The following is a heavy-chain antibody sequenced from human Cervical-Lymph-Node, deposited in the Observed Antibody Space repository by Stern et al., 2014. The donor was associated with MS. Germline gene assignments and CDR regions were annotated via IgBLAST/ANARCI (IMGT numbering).Heavy chain of an antibody. CDR3: ARIDPDFGDYYFDY. V-gene: IGHV2-5*01. Sequence: QVTLKESGPTLVKPTQTLTLTCTFSGFSLTTSGVGVGWIRQPPGKALEWLALIYWYDDTPCNPSLRTRLTITRDTSKNQVVLTLTNMNFVDTATYFCARIDPDFGDYYFDYWGQGTLVAVSS. CDR1: GFSLTTSGVG. J-gene: IGHJ4*02. CDR2: IYWYDDT. D-gene: IGHD4-17*01.